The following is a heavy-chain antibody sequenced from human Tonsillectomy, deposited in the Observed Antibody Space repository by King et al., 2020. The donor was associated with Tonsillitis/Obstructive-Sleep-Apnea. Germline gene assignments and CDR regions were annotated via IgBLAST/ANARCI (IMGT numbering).Heavy chain of an antibody. CDR1: GFTFSSYA. Sequence: VQLVESGGGVVQPGRSLRLSCAASGFTFSSYAMHWVRQAPGKGLEWVAVISFDGSNKYYADSVKGRFTISRDNSKNTQYLQMNSLRAEDTAVYYCASPSVGTSPCGQGTLVTVSS. J-gene: IGHJ5*02. CDR2: ISFDGSNK. V-gene: IGHV3-30*04. CDR3: ASPSVGTSP. D-gene: IGHD2-8*01.